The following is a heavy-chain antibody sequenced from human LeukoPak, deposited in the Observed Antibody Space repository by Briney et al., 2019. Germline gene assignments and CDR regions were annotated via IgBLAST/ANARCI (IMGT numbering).Heavy chain of an antibody. D-gene: IGHD5-24*01. CDR1: GFTFSSYS. J-gene: IGHJ4*02. CDR3: ATTSQLPMRRDFDY. V-gene: IGHV3-21*01. CDR2: ISSSSSYI. Sequence: PGGSLRLSCAASGFTFSSYSMNWVRQAPGKGLEWVSSISSSSSYIYYADSVKGRFTISRDNAKNSLYLQMNSLRAEDTAVYYCATTSQLPMRRDFDYWGQGTLVTVSS.